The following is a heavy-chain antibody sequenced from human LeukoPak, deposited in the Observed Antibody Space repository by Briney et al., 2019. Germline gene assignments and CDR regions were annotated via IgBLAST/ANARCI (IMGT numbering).Heavy chain of an antibody. V-gene: IGHV4-30-4*07. Sequence: PSETLSLTCAVSGGSISSGGYSWSWIRQPPGKGLEWIGYIYYSGSTYYNPSLKSRVTISVDTSKNQFSLKLSSVTAADTAVYYCARHRRPLYYYDSSGYFDYWGQGTLVTVSS. D-gene: IGHD3-22*01. J-gene: IGHJ4*02. CDR1: GGSISSGGYS. CDR3: ARHRRPLYYYDSSGYFDY. CDR2: IYYSGST.